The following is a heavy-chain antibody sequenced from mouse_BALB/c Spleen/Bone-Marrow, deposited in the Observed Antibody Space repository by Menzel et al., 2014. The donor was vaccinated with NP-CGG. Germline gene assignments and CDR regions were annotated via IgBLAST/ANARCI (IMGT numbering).Heavy chain of an antibody. Sequence: EVKLVESGGGSVQPGDSLRLSCAPSGFTFSDFYMEWVRQPPGKRLEWIATSRNRAKYYTTEYSASVKGRFIVSRDTSQSVLYLQMNALSAEDTAIYYCARDVGYGNYFVYWGQGTLVTVSA. D-gene: IGHD2-10*02. CDR2: SRNRAKYYTT. CDR1: GFTFSDFY. V-gene: IGHV7-1*02. J-gene: IGHJ3*01. CDR3: ARDVGYGNYFVY.